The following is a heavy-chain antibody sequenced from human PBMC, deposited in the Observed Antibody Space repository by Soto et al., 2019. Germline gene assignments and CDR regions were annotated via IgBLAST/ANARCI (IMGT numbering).Heavy chain of an antibody. CDR2: IFYSGST. J-gene: IGHJ6*02. Sequence: PSETLSLTCTVSVGSIISNNYYWGWIRQPPGKGLEWIGSIFYSGSTYYNLPLKSRVTISVDTSKNQFSLRLSSVTAADTAVYYCASSTITMVRGVIMKYYYYGMDVWGQGTTVTVSS. CDR3: ASSTITMVRGVIMKYYYYGMDV. CDR1: VGSIISNNYY. V-gene: IGHV4-39*01. D-gene: IGHD3-10*01.